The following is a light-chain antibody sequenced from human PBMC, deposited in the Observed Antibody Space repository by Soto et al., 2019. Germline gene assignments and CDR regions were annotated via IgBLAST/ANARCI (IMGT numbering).Light chain of an antibody. Sequence: QSALTQPASVSGSPGQSITISCTGTSSDVGSYNLVSWHQQHPGKAPKLMIYEGTKRPSGVSNRFSGSKSGNTASLTISGLQAEDEADYYCCSYAGGSTSLFGGGTKLTVL. CDR3: CSYAGGSTSL. J-gene: IGLJ2*01. CDR1: SSDVGSYNL. V-gene: IGLV2-23*01. CDR2: EGT.